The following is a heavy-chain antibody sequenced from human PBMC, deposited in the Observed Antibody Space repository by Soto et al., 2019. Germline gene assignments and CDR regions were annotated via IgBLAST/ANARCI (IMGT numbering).Heavy chain of an antibody. J-gene: IGHJ5*02. D-gene: IGHD3-22*01. CDR3: AWSSGYYGDWFDP. CDR1: GGSISSGGYY. V-gene: IGHV4-31*03. CDR2: IYYSGST. Sequence: SETLSLTCTVSGGSISSGGYYWSWIRQHPGKGLEWIGYIYYSGSTYYNPSLKSRVTISVDTSKNQFSLKLSSVTAADTAVYYCAWSSGYYGDWFDPWGQGTLVTVSS.